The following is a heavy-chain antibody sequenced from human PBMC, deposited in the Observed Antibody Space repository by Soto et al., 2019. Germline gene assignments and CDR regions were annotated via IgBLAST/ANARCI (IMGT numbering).Heavy chain of an antibody. CDR3: ARGSTYQFWSGYIYCAMDV. CDR2: INQDGSEK. Sequence: GGSLGLSCAASGFSFRSYWLNWVRQAQGKGLEWVANINQDGSEKYYVDSVKGRFTIPRDNAKNSLSLQMNSLRVEDTAVYYFARGSTYQFWSGYIYCAMDVWGQGTTVTVS. D-gene: IGHD3-3*01. CDR1: GFSFRSYW. J-gene: IGHJ6*02. V-gene: IGHV3-7*01.